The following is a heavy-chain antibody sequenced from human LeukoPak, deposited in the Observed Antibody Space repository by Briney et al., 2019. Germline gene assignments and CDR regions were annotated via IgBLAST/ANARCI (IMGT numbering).Heavy chain of an antibody. CDR3: AKDPRPIAVAGFDY. J-gene: IGHJ4*02. CDR2: ISGSGGST. CDR1: GFTFSSYA. V-gene: IGHV3-23*01. Sequence: PGGSLRLSCAASGFTFSSYAMSWVRQAPGKGLEWVSAISGSGGSTYYADSVKGRFTIPRDNSKDTLYLQMNSLRAEDTAVYYCAKDPRPIAVAGFDYWGQGTLVTVSS. D-gene: IGHD6-19*01.